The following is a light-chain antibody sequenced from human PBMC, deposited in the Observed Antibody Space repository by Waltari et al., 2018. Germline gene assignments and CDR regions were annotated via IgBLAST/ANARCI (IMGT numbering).Light chain of an antibody. CDR1: QSFGNND. V-gene: IGKV3-20*01. CDR2: GAS. J-gene: IGKJ3*01. CDR3: QYYGDSPFT. Sequence: EIVLTQSPGTLSMSPGERATLSCRASQSFGNNDLAWYQQKPGQAPRLLMYGASSMATGIPDRFSGSGSGTDFTLTISRLEPEDFAVYFCQYYGDSPFTFGPGTKVDLK.